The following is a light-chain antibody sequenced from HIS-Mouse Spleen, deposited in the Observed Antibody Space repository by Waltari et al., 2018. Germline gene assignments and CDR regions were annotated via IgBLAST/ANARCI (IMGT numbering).Light chain of an antibody. J-gene: IGLJ3*02. CDR3: CSYAGSSTWV. CDR1: GIAVGSYNL. CDR2: EGS. Sequence: QSALTQPAPVPGSPGQPITTSCHATGIAVGSYNLVAWYQQPPGKAPKLMIYEGSKRPSGVSNRFSGSKSGNTASLTISGLQAEDEADYYCCSYAGSSTWVFGGGTKLTVL. V-gene: IGLV2-23*01.